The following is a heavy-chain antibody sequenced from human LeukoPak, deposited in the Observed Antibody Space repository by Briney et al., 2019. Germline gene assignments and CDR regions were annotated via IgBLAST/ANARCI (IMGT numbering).Heavy chain of an antibody. CDR1: GFTFGDHT. D-gene: IGHD3-10*01. V-gene: IGHV3-21*01. Sequence: GGSLRLSCTASGFTFGDHTMTWVRQAPGKGLEWVSSISSSSSYIYYADSVKGRFTISRDNAKNSLYLQMNSLRAEDTAVYYCASLASGWFDQNFDYWGQGTLVTVSS. J-gene: IGHJ4*02. CDR3: ASLASGWFDQNFDY. CDR2: ISSSSSYI.